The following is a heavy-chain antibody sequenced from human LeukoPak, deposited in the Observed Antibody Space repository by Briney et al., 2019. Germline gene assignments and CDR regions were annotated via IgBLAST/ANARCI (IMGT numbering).Heavy chain of an antibody. CDR1: GCTFSSYG. D-gene: IGHD3-22*01. CDR2: IRYDGSNK. V-gene: IGHV3-30*02. CDR3: AKDKVYYDSSGDGGYYFDY. J-gene: IGHJ4*02. Sequence: GGSLRLSCAASGCTFSSYGMHWVRQAPGKGLEWVAFIRYDGSNKYYADSVKGRFTISRDNSKNTLYLQMNSLRAEDTAVYYCAKDKVYYDSSGDGGYYFDYWGQGTQVTVSS.